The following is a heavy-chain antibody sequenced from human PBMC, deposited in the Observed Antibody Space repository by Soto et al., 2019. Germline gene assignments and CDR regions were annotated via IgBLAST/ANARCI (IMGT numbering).Heavy chain of an antibody. V-gene: IGHV4-39*07. D-gene: IGHD2-2*01. Sequence: PSETLSLTCTVSGGFISSSSFYWGWIRQPPGKGLEWIGYMYHSGSTYYDPSLKSRVTISIDRSKNQFSLKLSSVTAADTAVYYCARVPAYWGQGILVTVSS. J-gene: IGHJ4*02. CDR2: MYHSGST. CDR1: GGFISSSSFY. CDR3: ARVPAY.